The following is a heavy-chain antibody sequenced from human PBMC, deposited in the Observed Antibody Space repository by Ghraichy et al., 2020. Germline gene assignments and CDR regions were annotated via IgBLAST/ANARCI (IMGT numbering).Heavy chain of an antibody. CDR3: AKDTLSSWYQDKSWFDP. D-gene: IGHD6-13*01. CDR1: GFTFSSYA. Sequence: GGSLRLSCAASGFTFSSYAMSWVRQAPGKGLEWVSAISGSGGSTYYADSVKGRFTISRDNSKNTLYLQMNSLRAEDTAVYYCAKDTLSSWYQDKSWFDPWGQGTLVTVSS. J-gene: IGHJ5*02. CDR2: ISGSGGST. V-gene: IGHV3-23*01.